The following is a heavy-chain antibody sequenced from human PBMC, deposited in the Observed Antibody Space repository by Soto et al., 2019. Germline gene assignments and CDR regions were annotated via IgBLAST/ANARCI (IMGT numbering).Heavy chain of an antibody. V-gene: IGHV3-21*01. CDR2: ISSSSSYI. D-gene: IGHD1-1*01. Sequence: EVQLVESGGGLVKPGGSLRLSCAASGFTFSSYSMNWVRQAPGKGLEWVSSISSSSSYIYYADSVKGRFTISRDNAKNSLYLQMNSLRAEDTAVYYCARDGVLNWYYGMDVWGQGTTVTVSS. CDR1: GFTFSSYS. J-gene: IGHJ6*02. CDR3: ARDGVLNWYYGMDV.